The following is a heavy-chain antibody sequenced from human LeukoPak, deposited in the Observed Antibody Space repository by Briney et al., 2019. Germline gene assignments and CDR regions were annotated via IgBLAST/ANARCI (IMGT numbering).Heavy chain of an antibody. CDR2: ISDNGGAT. CDR3: ARAGDFSFKD. D-gene: IGHD3-3*01. J-gene: IGHJ4*02. V-gene: IGHV3-23*01. Sequence: GGSLRLSCAGSGFSFSSYGMNWVRQAPGKGLEWVSTISDNGGATHYADSVKGRFTISRDNSKNTLYLQMNSLRAEDTAVYYCARAGDFSFKDWGQGTLVTVSS. CDR1: GFSFSSYG.